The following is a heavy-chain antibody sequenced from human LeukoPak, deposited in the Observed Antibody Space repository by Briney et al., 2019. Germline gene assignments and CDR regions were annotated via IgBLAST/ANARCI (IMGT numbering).Heavy chain of an antibody. CDR3: ARALNDYGDYTATYFDY. CDR1: GGSISSYY. D-gene: IGHD4-17*01. J-gene: IGHJ4*02. V-gene: IGHV4-59*08. CDR2: IYYSGST. Sequence: PSETLSLTCTVSGGSISSYYWSWIRQPPGKGLEWIGYIYYSGSTDYNPSLKSRVTISVETSKNQFSLKLSSVTAADTAVYYCARALNDYGDYTATYFDYWGQGTLVTVSS.